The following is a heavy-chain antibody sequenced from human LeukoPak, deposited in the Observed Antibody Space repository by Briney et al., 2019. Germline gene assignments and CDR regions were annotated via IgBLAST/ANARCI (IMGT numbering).Heavy chain of an antibody. D-gene: IGHD3-3*01. V-gene: IGHV4-4*07. Sequence: SETLSLTCTVSGGSISSYYWSWIRQPAGKGLEWIGRIYTSGSTNYNPSLKSRVTMSVDTSKNQFSLKQSSVTAADTAVYYCARGPYDFWSGPPKLWGQGTLVTVSS. J-gene: IGHJ4*02. CDR3: ARGPYDFWSGPPKL. CDR1: GGSISSYY. CDR2: IYTSGST.